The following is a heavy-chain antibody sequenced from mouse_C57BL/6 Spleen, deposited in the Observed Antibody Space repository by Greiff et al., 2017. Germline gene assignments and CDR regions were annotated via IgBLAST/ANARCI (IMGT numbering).Heavy chain of an antibody. CDR2: IDPENGDT. J-gene: IGHJ1*03. CDR3: STGAYGSSPYWYFDV. Sequence: EVQLQQSGAELVRPGASVKLSCTASGYNIKDDYMHWVKQRPEKSLEWIGWIDPENGDTEYASKFQGKATIAADTSSNTAYLQLSGLTCEDTAVYYCSTGAYGSSPYWYFDVWGTGTTVTVSS. V-gene: IGHV14-4*01. CDR1: GYNIKDDY. D-gene: IGHD1-1*01.